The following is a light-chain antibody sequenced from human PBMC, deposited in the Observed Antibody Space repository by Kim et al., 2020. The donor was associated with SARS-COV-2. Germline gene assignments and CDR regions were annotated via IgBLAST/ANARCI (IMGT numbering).Light chain of an antibody. Sequence: TCNLSSDYSKYNGEWYQQRPGKGPRFVMRVGTGGIVGSKWDGIPDRFSVWGSGLNRYLTSKNIQEDDEGDYHCGADHGSGSNFVYVFGTGTKVTVL. V-gene: IGLV9-49*03. CDR2: VGTGGIVG. CDR3: GADHGSGSNFVYV. J-gene: IGLJ1*01. CDR1: SDYSKYN.